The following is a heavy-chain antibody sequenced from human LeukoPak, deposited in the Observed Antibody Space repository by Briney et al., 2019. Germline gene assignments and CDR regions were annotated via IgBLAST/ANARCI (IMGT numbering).Heavy chain of an antibody. D-gene: IGHD3-22*01. CDR2: IRYDGSNK. CDR1: GSTFSTYG. V-gene: IGHV3-30*02. J-gene: IGHJ4*02. Sequence: GGSLRLSCAASGSTFSTYGMHWVRQAPGKGLEWVAFIRYDGSNKYYADSVKGRFTISRDNSKNTLYLQMNSLRAEDTAVYYCATYYDSSAYFPAGMDYWGQGTLVTVSS. CDR3: ATYYDSSAYFPAGMDY.